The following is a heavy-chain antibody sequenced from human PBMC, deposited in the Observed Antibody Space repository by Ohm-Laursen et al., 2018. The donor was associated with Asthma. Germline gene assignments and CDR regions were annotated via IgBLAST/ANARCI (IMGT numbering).Heavy chain of an antibody. V-gene: IGHV4-31*03. D-gene: IGHD3-22*01. CDR2: IYYSGIT. CDR3: ARGTFYYENTGYYFFDH. CDR1: GDSISSGNNY. Sequence: SDTLSLTCTVSGDSISSGNNYWSWIRQHPGKGLEWIGYIYYSGITYSNPSLRSRVSISVDTSKNQFSLKLSPVTAADTAVYYCARGTFYYENTGYYFFDHWGQGALVTVSS. J-gene: IGHJ4*02.